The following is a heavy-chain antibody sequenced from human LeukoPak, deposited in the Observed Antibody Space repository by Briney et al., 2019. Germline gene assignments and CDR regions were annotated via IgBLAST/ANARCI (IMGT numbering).Heavy chain of an antibody. CDR3: QRHILEEHWFDP. J-gene: IGHJ5*02. Sequence: SETLSLTCSVSGGSMSSENEYWGWIRQTPGKGLEWIGSVYNTGSTDYNPSLKRRFSISIDTSKNQFSLKVTSVTAADTAVYYCQRHILEEHWFDPWGLGTLVIVSS. D-gene: IGHD1-1*01. V-gene: IGHV4-39*01. CDR2: VYNTGST. CDR1: GGSMSSENEY.